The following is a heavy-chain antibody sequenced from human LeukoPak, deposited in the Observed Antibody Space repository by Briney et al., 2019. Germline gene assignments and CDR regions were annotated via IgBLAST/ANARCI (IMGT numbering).Heavy chain of an antibody. J-gene: IGHJ4*02. Sequence: ASETLSLTCTVSGYSISSGYYWGWIRQPPGKGLEWIGNIHHSGSTYYNPSLKSRVTISVDTSKNQFSLKLSSVTAADTAVYYCARRGGTTSAFDYWGQGTLVTVSS. D-gene: IGHD1-7*01. CDR2: IHHSGST. V-gene: IGHV4-38-2*02. CDR1: GYSISSGYY. CDR3: ARRGGTTSAFDY.